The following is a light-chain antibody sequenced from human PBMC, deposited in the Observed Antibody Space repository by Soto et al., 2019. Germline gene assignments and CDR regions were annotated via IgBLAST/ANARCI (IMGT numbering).Light chain of an antibody. CDR2: SNN. V-gene: IGLV1-44*01. CDR3: AAWDDSLNGFV. CDR1: SSNIGSNP. Sequence: QSVLTQPPSASGTPGQRVAISCSGNSSNIGSNPVNWYQQLPGTAPKLRIYSNNQRPSGVPDRFSGSKSGTSASLAISGLQSDDEAAYYCAAWDDSLNGFVFGTGTKLTVL. J-gene: IGLJ1*01.